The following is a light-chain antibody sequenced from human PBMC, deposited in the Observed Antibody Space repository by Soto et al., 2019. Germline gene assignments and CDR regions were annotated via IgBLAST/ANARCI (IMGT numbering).Light chain of an antibody. CDR3: CSYVGSRAVV. CDR2: EGS. Sequence: QSALTQPASVSGSPGQSITLSCTGTRSDLGSYNLVSWYQQHPGKAPKLMICEGSKRPSGVSDRFSGSRSGNTASLTISGLQADDEADYYCCSYVGSRAVVFGGGTKLTVL. J-gene: IGLJ2*01. V-gene: IGLV2-23*01. CDR1: RSDLGSYNL.